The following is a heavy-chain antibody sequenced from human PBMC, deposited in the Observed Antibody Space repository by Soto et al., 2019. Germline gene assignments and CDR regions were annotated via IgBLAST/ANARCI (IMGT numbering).Heavy chain of an antibody. CDR3: AREVGYCSSTSCYAEWSWFDP. CDR2: IIPILGIA. D-gene: IGHD2-2*01. V-gene: IGHV1-69*04. J-gene: IGHJ5*02. Sequence: SVKVSCKASGGTFSSYTISWVRQAPGQGLEWMGRIIPILGIANYAQKFQGRVTITADKSTSTAYMELSSLRSEDTAVYYCAREVGYCSSTSCYAEWSWFDPSGQGTLVTISS. CDR1: GGTFSSYT.